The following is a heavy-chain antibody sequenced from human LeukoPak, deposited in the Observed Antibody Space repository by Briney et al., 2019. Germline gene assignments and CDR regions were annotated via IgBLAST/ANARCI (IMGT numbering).Heavy chain of an antibody. D-gene: IGHD5-12*01. CDR1: GGTFSSYT. Sequence: SVKVSCKASGGTFSSYTISWVRQAPGQGLEWMGRIIPILGIANYAQKFQGRVTITADKSTNAAYMELSSLRSEDTAVYYCARVDIVATIDELGSAFDIWGQGTMVTVSS. J-gene: IGHJ3*02. CDR2: IIPILGIA. V-gene: IGHV1-69*02. CDR3: ARVDIVATIDELGSAFDI.